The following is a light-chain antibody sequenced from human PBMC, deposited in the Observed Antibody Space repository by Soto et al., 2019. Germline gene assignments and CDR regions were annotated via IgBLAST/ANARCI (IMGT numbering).Light chain of an antibody. Sequence: IVMTQSPATLSVSPGDRVTLSCRASQSVSSDLAWYQQRPGQAPRLLIYGASTRATGIPARFSGTGSGTEFTLTISALQSEDFAIYYCQQYNNWPPYTFFQGTKVDTK. V-gene: IGKV3-15*01. J-gene: IGKJ2*01. CDR2: GAS. CDR1: QSVSSD. CDR3: QQYNNWPPYT.